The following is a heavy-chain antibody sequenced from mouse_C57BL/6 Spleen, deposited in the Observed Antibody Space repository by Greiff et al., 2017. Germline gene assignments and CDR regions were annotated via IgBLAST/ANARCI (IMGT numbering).Heavy chain of an antibody. CDR2: IYPSDSET. CDR3: ARSYYSNYDDY. D-gene: IGHD2-5*01. J-gene: IGHJ2*01. CDR1: GYTFTSYW. Sequence: VKLQQPGAELVRPGSSVKLSCKASGYTFTSYWMDWVKQRPGQGLEWIGNIYPSDSETHYNQKFKDKATLTVDKSSSTAYMQLSSLTSEDSAVYYCARSYYSNYDDYWGQGTTLTVSS. V-gene: IGHV1-61*01.